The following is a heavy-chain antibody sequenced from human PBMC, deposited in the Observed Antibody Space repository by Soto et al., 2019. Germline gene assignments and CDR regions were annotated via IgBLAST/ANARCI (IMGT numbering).Heavy chain of an antibody. D-gene: IGHD3-3*01. Sequence: GASVKVSCKASGYTFTSYGISWVRQAPGQGLEWMGWISAYNGNTNYAKKLQGRVTMTTDTYTSTAYMELRSLGSDDTAVYYCARDPPVTIFGDPQWHYWGQGTLVIVSS. CDR3: ARDPPVTIFGDPQWHY. J-gene: IGHJ4*02. CDR1: GYTFTSYG. CDR2: ISAYNGNT. V-gene: IGHV1-18*01.